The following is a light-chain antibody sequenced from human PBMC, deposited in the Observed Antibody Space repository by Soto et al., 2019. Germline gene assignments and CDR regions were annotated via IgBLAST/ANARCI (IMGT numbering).Light chain of an antibody. V-gene: IGKV1-39*01. J-gene: IGKJ3*01. Sequence: DIQMAQSPSSLSASVGDRVSITCRASQNIGTYLNWYQQKPGKTTKILIYAAASLHGGVPPRFSGRGSGTDFTLTISSLQPEDFATYYCQQSFSVPLTFGPWTKVDIK. CDR3: QQSFSVPLT. CDR2: AAA. CDR1: QNIGTY.